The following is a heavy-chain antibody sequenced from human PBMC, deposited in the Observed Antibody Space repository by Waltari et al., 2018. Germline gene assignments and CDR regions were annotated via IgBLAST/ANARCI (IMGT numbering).Heavy chain of an antibody. CDR2: IIPILRTT. CDR1: GGSFSNYA. V-gene: IGHV1-69*11. D-gene: IGHD3-9*01. J-gene: IGHJ4*02. CDR3: ARDEGHYDILTGYYTNPILDY. Sequence: QVQLVQSGAEVKKPGSSVKVSCKASGGSFSNYAITWVRQAPGQGLEWMGGIIPILRTTKYARNLQGRLTFTADESTSTAYMELSSLRSEDTAVYYCARDEGHYDILTGYYTNPILDYWGQGTLVTVSS.